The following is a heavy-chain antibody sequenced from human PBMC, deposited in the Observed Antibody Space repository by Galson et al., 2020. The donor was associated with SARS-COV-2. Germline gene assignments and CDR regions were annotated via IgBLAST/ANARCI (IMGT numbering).Heavy chain of an antibody. V-gene: IGHV4-34*01. CDR2: INHSGSS. CDR1: GGSFSGYY. D-gene: IGHD3-10*01. Sequence: SETLSLTCAVYGGSFSGYYWTWIRQPPGKGLEWIGEINHSGSSNYNPSLKSRVTMSVDTSKNQFSLKLSSVTAADTGVYYCAKRNKLVWFEQLLLSNYNYGMDVWGQGTTVTVSS. J-gene: IGHJ6*02. CDR3: AKRNKLVWFEQLLLSNYNYGMDV.